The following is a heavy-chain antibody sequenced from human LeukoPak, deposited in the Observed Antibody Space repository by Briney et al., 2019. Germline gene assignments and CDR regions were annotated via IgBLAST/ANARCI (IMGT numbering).Heavy chain of an antibody. J-gene: IGHJ4*02. V-gene: IGHV3-7*01. D-gene: IGHD3-10*01. Sequence: GGSLRLSCAASGFTFSSYWMTWVRQAPGKGLEWVANIKQDGSEKYYVDSVKGRFTISRDNAKNSLYLQMNSLRAEDTAVYYCARDGSGSCYDYWGQGTLVTVSS. CDR3: ARDGSGSCYDY. CDR1: GFTFSSYW. CDR2: IKQDGSEK.